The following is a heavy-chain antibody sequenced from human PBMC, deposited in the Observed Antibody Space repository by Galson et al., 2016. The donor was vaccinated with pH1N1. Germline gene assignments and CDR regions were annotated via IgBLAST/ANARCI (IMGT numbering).Heavy chain of an antibody. J-gene: IGHJ4*02. Sequence: SGYTFVDYPMHWVRQAPGQGLEWMGWIHTGTGDTRYSPKFQSRVTLTRDTSATTTYLELRGLGFQDTAVFYCATNAFDYWGQGTLVTVSP. CDR2: IHTGTGDT. CDR3: ATNAFDY. CDR1: GYTFVDYP. V-gene: IGHV1-3*04.